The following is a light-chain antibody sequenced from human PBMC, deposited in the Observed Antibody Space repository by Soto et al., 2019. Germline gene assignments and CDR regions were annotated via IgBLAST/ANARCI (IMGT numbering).Light chain of an antibody. CDR3: QQYHNLLLS. J-gene: IGKJ4*01. V-gene: IGKV3D-11*03. CDR1: QSVGSK. Sequence: EIVLTQSPGTLSLSPGERATLSCRASQSVGSKLAWYRQAPGQAPRLLIYGASTRASDTPARFSGSGAGTDFNLNVTNGETVDFAVYYCQQYHNLLLSFGGGTKVEIK. CDR2: GAS.